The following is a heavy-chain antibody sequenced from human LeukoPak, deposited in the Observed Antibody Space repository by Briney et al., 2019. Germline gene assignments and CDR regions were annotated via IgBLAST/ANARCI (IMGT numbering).Heavy chain of an antibody. V-gene: IGHV4-30-4*01. CDR3: ARELSRELTGD. CDR1: GGSISSGDYY. J-gene: IGHJ4*02. CDR2: IYYSGST. Sequence: PSETLSLTCTVSGGSISSGDYYWSWIRQPPGKGLEWIGYIYYSGSTYYNPSLKSRVTISVDTSKNQFSLKLSSVTAADTAVYYCARELSRELTGDWGQGTLVTVSS. D-gene: IGHD1-26*01.